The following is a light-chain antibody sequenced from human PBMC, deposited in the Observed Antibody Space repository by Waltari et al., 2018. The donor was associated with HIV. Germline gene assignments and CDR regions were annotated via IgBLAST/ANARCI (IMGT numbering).Light chain of an antibody. CDR3: GTWDSSLNAGV. CDR2: DND. CDR1: SSNLANYY. V-gene: IGLV1-51*01. J-gene: IGLJ3*02. Sequence: QSMLTQPPSVSAAPGQKVTISCTGSSSNLANYYVSWYQHLPGAAPKLVIYDNDNRPSGIPDRFSGSKSGASATLVSTELQTGDEGDYYCGTWDSSLNAGVFGGGTKLTVL.